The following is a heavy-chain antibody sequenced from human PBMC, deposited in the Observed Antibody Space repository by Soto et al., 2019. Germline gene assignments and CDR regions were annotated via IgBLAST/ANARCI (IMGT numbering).Heavy chain of an antibody. J-gene: IGHJ3*02. V-gene: IGHV4-4*02. CDR1: GGYISSSNW. CDR3: AGPQRGIAAASDAFAI. CDR2: IYHSGST. Sequence: QVQLQESGPGLVKPSGTLSLTCAVSGGYISSSNWWSWVRQPPGKGLEWIGEIYHSGSTNYNPTLTRRDTISVDKSKNQFYLKLSSVTAADTAVYYCAGPQRGIAAASDAFAIWGQGTMVNVSS. D-gene: IGHD6-13*01.